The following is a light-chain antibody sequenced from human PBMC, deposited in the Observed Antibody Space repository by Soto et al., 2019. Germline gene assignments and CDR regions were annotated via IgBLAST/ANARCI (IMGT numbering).Light chain of an antibody. Sequence: EIVMTQFPATLSVSPGERVTLSCRASQSVDIFLAWYQQKPGQAPSLLIYDASSRATGIPARFSGSGSGTEFSLTISSLQSEDFAIYHCQQYNNWPPTFGRGTKVEIK. CDR3: QQYNNWPPT. V-gene: IGKV3-15*01. CDR1: QSVDIF. CDR2: DAS. J-gene: IGKJ1*01.